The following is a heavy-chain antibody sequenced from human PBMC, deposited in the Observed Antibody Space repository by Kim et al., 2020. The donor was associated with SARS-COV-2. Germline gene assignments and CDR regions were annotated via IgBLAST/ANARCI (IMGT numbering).Heavy chain of an antibody. J-gene: IGHJ4*02. CDR1: GFTFSSYA. D-gene: IGHD3-9*01. CDR2: ISYDGSNK. CDR3: ARDTLRDDWSSYYFDY. V-gene: IGHV3-30-3*01. Sequence: GGSLRLSCAASGFTFSSYAMHWVRQAPGKGLEWVAVISYDGSNKYYADSVKGRFTISRDNSKNTLYLQMNSLRAEDTAVYYCARDTLRDDWSSYYFDYWGQGTLVTVSS.